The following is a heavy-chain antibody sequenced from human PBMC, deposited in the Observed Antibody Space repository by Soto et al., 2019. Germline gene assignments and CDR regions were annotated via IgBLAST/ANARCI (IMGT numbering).Heavy chain of an antibody. V-gene: IGHV4-59*01. D-gene: IGHD3-16*01. CDR2: IFYDGST. J-gene: IGHJ4*02. CDR1: GGSIGRYY. Sequence: PSETLSLPCTGSGGSIGRYYWTWLRQPPGKGLEWFGYIFYDGSTNYTPSLRSRVSISVDTSKNQFSLELNSVTSADTAVYYCARVMSGYAYGYYDFWGQGALVTVSS. CDR3: ARVMSGYAYGYYDF.